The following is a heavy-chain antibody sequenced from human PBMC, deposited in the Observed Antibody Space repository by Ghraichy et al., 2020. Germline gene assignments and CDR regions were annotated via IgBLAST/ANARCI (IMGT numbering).Heavy chain of an antibody. CDR1: GFTFSSYS. CDR3: ARERYGPLDC. V-gene: IGHV3-48*02. Sequence: GGSLRLSCAASGFTFSSYSMNWVRQAPGKGLEWVSYISDSSSTTYYADSVKGRFTISRDNAKNSLYLQVNSLTDEDTAVYYCARERYGPLDCWGQGTLVTVSS. J-gene: IGHJ4*02. D-gene: IGHD5-18*01. CDR2: ISDSSSTT.